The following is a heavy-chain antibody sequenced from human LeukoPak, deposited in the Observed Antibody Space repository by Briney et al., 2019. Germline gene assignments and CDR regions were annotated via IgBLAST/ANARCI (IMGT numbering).Heavy chain of an antibody. J-gene: IGHJ5*02. CDR3: ARRLVVRGVIISDWFDP. V-gene: IGHV4-59*01. CDR2: IYYSGST. Sequence: SETLSLTCTVSGGSISSYYWSWIRQPPGKGLEWIGYIYYSGSTNYNPSLKSRVIISVDTSKNQFSLKLSSVTAADTAVYYCARRLVVRGVIISDWFDPWGQGTLVTVSS. D-gene: IGHD3-10*01. CDR1: GGSISSYY.